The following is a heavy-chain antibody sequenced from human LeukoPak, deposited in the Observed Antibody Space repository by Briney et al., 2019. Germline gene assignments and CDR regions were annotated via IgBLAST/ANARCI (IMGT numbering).Heavy chain of an antibody. CDR1: GFTYSSYG. D-gene: IGHD1-14*01. CDR3: FFQPEEGIRYLDY. V-gene: IGHV3-30*03. J-gene: IGHJ4*02. Sequence: PGGPLRLSCAASGFTYSSYGMHWVRQATGKALECVVDISHDGSKKYSVDSVKGRFTISRDNSNNTLYLQMNSLGAEDTGVCYCFFQPEEGIRYLDYWGQGTLVTVSS. CDR2: ISHDGSKK.